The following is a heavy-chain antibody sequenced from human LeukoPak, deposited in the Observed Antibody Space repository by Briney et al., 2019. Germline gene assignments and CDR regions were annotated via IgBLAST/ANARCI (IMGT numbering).Heavy chain of an antibody. Sequence: ASVKVSCKASGYTFTGYYMHWVRQAPGQGLEWMGGVIPIFGTANYAQRFQGRVTITADESTSTAYMELSSLRSEDTAVYYCARDPHGAAAGTYYYYYGMDVWGQGTTVTVSS. CDR3: ARDPHGAAAGTYYYYYGMDV. D-gene: IGHD6-13*01. J-gene: IGHJ6*02. CDR2: VIPIFGTA. V-gene: IGHV1-69*13. CDR1: GYTFTGYY.